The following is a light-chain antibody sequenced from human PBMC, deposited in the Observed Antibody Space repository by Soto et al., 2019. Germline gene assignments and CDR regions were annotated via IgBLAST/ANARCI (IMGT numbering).Light chain of an antibody. CDR2: AAS. J-gene: IGKJ4*01. Sequence: IKMTISPSSLSAYVGDRVTITCRASQSISSYLNWYQQKPGKAPKLLIYAASSLQSGVPSRFSGSRSGTDFTLTISSLQPEDFATYYCQQSYSTPLTCGVGTMVDI. CDR1: QSISSY. CDR3: QQSYSTPLT. V-gene: IGKV1-39*01.